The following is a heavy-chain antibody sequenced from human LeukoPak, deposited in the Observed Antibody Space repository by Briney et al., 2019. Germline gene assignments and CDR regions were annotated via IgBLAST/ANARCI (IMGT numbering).Heavy chain of an antibody. CDR2: ITSSSRII. D-gene: IGHD2-15*01. J-gene: IGHJ6*02. Sequence: GGSLRLSCAASGFTFRSSSMNWVRQAPGKGLEWVASITSSSRIIYYADSVEGRFTISRDNANNSLYLQMNSLRAEDTAVYFCARDSRHCSGDNCYSTIYHHYAMDVWGQGTTVTVSS. V-gene: IGHV3-21*01. CDR3: ARDSRHCSGDNCYSTIYHHYAMDV. CDR1: GFTFRSSS.